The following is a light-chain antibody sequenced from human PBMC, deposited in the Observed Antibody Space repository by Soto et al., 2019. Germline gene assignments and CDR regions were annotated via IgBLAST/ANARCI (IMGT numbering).Light chain of an antibody. CDR3: QQRSNRRT. J-gene: IGKJ1*01. CDR1: QSVSSY. Sequence: EIVSTQSPATLSLSPGERATLSCRASQSVSSYLAWYQQKPGQAPRLLIYDASNRATGIPARFSGSGSGTDFTLTISSLEPEDFAVYYCQQRSNRRTFGQGTKVDIK. CDR2: DAS. V-gene: IGKV3-11*01.